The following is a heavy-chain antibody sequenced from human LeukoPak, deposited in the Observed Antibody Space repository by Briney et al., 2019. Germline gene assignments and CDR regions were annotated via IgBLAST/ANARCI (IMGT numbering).Heavy chain of an antibody. V-gene: IGHV3-74*01. Sequence: TGGSLRLSCAASGFTFDDYAMHWVRQAPGKGLEWVSRINSDGSSTSYADSVKGRFTISRDNSKNTLYLQMNSLRAEDTAVYYCARRAGAYSHPYDYWGQGTLVTVSS. D-gene: IGHD4/OR15-4a*01. CDR3: ARRAGAYSHPYDY. CDR2: INSDGSST. CDR1: GFTFDDYA. J-gene: IGHJ4*02.